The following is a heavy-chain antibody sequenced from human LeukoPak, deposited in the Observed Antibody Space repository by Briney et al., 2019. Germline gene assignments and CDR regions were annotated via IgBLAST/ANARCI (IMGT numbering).Heavy chain of an antibody. CDR1: GYTFTSYA. CDR3: ARDLGYCTGGTCYPNWFDP. CDR2: INAGNDNT. Sequence: ASVKVSCKASGYTFTSYAMQWVRQAPGQRLEWMGWINAGNDNTKYSQKFQGRVTITRDTSASTAYMELSSLRSEDTAVYYCARDLGYCTGGTCYPNWFDPWGQGTLVTVSS. V-gene: IGHV1-3*01. J-gene: IGHJ5*02. D-gene: IGHD2-15*01.